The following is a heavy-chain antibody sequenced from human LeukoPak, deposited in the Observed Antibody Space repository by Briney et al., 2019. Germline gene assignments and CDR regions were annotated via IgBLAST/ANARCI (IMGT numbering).Heavy chain of an antibody. CDR2: IKQDGNEK. D-gene: IGHD3-22*01. Sequence: PGGSLRLSCIASGFTFSSYWMSWVRQAPGKGLEWVANIKQDGNEKYYVDSVKGRFTISRDNAKNSLYLQINSLGPEDTAVYFCARDPYSGNYGSYYYYYMDVWGKGTTVTVSS. CDR1: GFTFSSYW. J-gene: IGHJ6*03. V-gene: IGHV3-7*01. CDR3: ARDPYSGNYGSYYYYYMDV.